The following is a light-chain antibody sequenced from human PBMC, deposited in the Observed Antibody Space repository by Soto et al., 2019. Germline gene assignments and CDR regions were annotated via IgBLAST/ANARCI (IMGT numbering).Light chain of an antibody. CDR3: QQYGSSPWT. CDR1: QSVSSSY. Sequence: EAELTQCPGKESKTAGEGESLACSGSQSVSSSYLVWHQQKPGQAPRLLIYAASRRATGIPDRSSGSGSRTDFTLTISRLEPEDSAVSYCQQYGSSPWTFGHGTKVE. J-gene: IGKJ1*01. V-gene: IGKV3-20*01. CDR2: AAS.